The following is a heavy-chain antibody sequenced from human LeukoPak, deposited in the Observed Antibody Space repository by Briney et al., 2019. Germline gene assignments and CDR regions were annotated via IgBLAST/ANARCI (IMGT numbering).Heavy chain of an antibody. D-gene: IGHD1-26*01. CDR2: IYYSGST. Sequence: SETLSLTCTVSGGSISSYYWSWIRQPPGKGLEWTGYIYYSGSTNYNPSLKSRVTISVDTSKNQFSLKLSSVTAADTAVYYCARLRARGGSYGRPFDYWGQGTLVTVSS. CDR1: GGSISSYY. CDR3: ARLRARGGSYGRPFDY. V-gene: IGHV4-59*08. J-gene: IGHJ4*02.